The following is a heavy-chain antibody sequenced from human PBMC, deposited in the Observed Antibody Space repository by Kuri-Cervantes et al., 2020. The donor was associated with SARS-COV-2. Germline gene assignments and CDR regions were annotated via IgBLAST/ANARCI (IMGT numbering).Heavy chain of an antibody. CDR3: AIFGVVIYY. CDR2: IKQDGSEK. J-gene: IGHJ4*02. Sequence: GESLKISCAASGFTFSSYWMSWVRQAPGKGLEWVANIKQDGSEKYYVDSVKGRFTISRDNAKNSLYLQMNSLRDEDTAVYYCAIFGVVIYYWGQGTLVTVSS. V-gene: IGHV3-7*01. CDR1: GFTFSSYW. D-gene: IGHD3-3*01.